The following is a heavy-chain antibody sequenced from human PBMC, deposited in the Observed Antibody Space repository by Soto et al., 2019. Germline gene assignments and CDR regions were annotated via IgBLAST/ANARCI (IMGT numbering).Heavy chain of an antibody. D-gene: IGHD3-22*01. CDR3: AIYVMYHYDSSGYYYSTYYFDS. J-gene: IGHJ4*02. CDR2: IHYNGNT. Sequence: SETLSLTCTVSGGSISSYYWCWIRQPPGKGLEWIGNIHYNGNTKYSPSLKIRVTMSVDTSKIQFSLKLSSVTAADTAVYYCAIYVMYHYDSSGYYYSTYYFDSWGQGTLVTVSS. V-gene: IGHV4-59*01. CDR1: GGSISSYY.